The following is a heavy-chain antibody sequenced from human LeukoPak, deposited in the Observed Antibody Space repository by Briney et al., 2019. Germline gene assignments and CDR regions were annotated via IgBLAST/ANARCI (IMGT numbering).Heavy chain of an antibody. CDR1: GYTFTSNG. J-gene: IGHJ4*02. CDR2: ISAYNGNT. CDR3: ARVRAAAGTLDY. D-gene: IGHD6-13*01. Sequence: ASVKVSCKASGYTFTSNGISWVRQAPGQGLEWMGWISAYNGNTNYAQKLQGRVTMTTDTSTSTAYMELRSLRSDDTAVYYCARVRAAAGTLDYWGQGTLVTVSS. V-gene: IGHV1-18*01.